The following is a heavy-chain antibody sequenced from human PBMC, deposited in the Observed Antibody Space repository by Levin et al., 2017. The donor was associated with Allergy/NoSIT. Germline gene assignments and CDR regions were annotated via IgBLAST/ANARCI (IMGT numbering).Heavy chain of an antibody. CDR1: GYLISSGYY. CDR3: AGGEPYAGSFQGRFDP. D-gene: IGHD3-10*01. V-gene: IGHV4-38-2*01. CDR2: IYHSGST. Sequence: SETLSLTCVVSGYLISSGYYWDWIRQTPAKGLEWIGGIYHSGSTLYNPSLRGRVTISVDTSNNQFSLTLMGVTAADTAIYYCAGGEPYAGSFQGRFDPWGQGSLVTVSS. J-gene: IGHJ5*02.